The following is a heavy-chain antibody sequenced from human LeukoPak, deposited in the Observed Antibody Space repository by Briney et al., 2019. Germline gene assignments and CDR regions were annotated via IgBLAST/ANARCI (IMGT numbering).Heavy chain of an antibody. D-gene: IGHD3-10*01. CDR3: ARRGSGKYFDQ. J-gene: IGHJ4*02. Sequence: SETLSLTCTVSSGSFGSYYWSWIRQPPGKGLEWIGYIYYSGNTNYDPSLKSRVTISVDTSKNQFSLKLSSVTAADTAVYYCARRGSGKYFDQWGQETLVTVSS. CDR2: IYYSGNT. V-gene: IGHV4-59*08. CDR1: SGSFGSYY.